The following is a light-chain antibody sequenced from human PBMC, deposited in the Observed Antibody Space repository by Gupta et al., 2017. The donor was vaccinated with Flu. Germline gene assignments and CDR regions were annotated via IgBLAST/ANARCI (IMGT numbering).Light chain of an antibody. J-gene: IGKJ1*01. CDR1: QSISSY. V-gene: IGKV1-39*01. Sequence: DIQMTQSPSSLSASVGDRVTITCRASQSISSYLNWYQQKPGKAPKLLIYAASSLQSGVPSRFSGSGSGTDXTXTISSLXPEDFATYYCQQSYSTPRTFGQGNXVEIK. CDR2: AAS. CDR3: QQSYSTPRT.